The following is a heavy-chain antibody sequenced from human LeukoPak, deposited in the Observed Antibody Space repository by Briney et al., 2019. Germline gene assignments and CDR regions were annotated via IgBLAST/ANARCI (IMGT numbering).Heavy chain of an antibody. CDR2: IRSKANSYAT. CDR3: TRDYGVLFDY. V-gene: IGHV3-73*01. D-gene: IGHD4-17*01. Sequence: GGSLRLSCAASGFTFSGSPIHWVRQASGKGGEWVGRIRSKANSYATSSAASVKGRFTISRDDSKNTAYLQMNSLKTEDTAVYYCTRDYGVLFDYWGQGTLVTVSS. J-gene: IGHJ4*02. CDR1: GFTFSGSP.